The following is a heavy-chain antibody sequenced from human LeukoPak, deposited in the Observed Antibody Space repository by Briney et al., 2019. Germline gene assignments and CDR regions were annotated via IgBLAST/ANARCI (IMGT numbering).Heavy chain of an antibody. Sequence: PSETLSLTCTVSGGSISGGNYYWGWIRQPPGKGLEWIGSIHYSGAMYYKPSLKSRVTISVDTSKNQFPLKLSSVTAADTAVYYCARPPGISTSFRDWGQGTLVTVSS. CDR3: ARPPGISTSFRD. J-gene: IGHJ4*02. D-gene: IGHD2-2*01. V-gene: IGHV4-39*01. CDR2: IHYSGAM. CDR1: GGSISGGNYY.